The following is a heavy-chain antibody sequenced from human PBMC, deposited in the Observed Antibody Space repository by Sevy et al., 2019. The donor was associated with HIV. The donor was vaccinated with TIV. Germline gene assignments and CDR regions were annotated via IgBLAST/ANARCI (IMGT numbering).Heavy chain of an antibody. D-gene: IGHD3-3*01. Sequence: ASVKVSCKASGYTFTSYDINWVRQATGQGLEWMGWMNHNSGNTGYAQKFQGRVIMTRNTSITTAYMELSSLKSEDTAVYYCAKGYYGFWSGYYYGMDVWGQGTTVTVSS. CDR3: AKGYYGFWSGYYYGMDV. CDR1: GYTFTSYD. J-gene: IGHJ6*02. V-gene: IGHV1-8*01. CDR2: MNHNSGNT.